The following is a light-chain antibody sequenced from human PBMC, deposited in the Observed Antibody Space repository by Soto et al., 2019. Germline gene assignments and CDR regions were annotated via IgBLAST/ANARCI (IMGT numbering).Light chain of an antibody. Sequence: QSALTQPRSVSGSPGQSVTISCTGTSSDVGGYNYVSWYQQHPGKAPKVMIYDVSERPSGVPARFSGSKSGNTASLTISGLQAEGEADYYCCSYAGSPRYVFGTGTKLTLL. CDR1: SSDVGGYNY. V-gene: IGLV2-11*01. CDR2: DVS. CDR3: CSYAGSPRYV. J-gene: IGLJ1*01.